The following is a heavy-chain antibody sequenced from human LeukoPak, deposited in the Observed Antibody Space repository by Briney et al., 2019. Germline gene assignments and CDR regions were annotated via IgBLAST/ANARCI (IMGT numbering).Heavy chain of an antibody. D-gene: IGHD6-19*01. CDR2: IYSDGKV. CDR3: ARDLRSGWHWPLTGDFDY. Sequence: GGSLRLSCAASGFSVSSTYMSWVRQTPGKGLEWVSVIYSDGKVYYIDFVKGRFTISRDTSKNTVYLQMNSLRVEDTAVYYCARDLRSGWHWPLTGDFDYWGQGTLVTVSS. J-gene: IGHJ4*02. CDR1: GFSVSSTY. V-gene: IGHV3-53*01.